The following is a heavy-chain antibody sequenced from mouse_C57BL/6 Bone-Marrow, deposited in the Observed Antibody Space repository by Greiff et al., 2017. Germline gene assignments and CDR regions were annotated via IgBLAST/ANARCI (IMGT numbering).Heavy chain of an antibody. J-gene: IGHJ3*01. CDR1: GYTFTSYW. Sequence: VQLQQPGAELVKPGASVKLSCKASGYTFTSYWMQWVKQRPGQGLEWIGEIDPSDSYTNYNQKFKGKATLTVDTSSSTAYMQLSSLTSEDSAVYYCARIPSYYSNYGFAYWGQGTLVTVSA. D-gene: IGHD2-5*01. V-gene: IGHV1-50*01. CDR2: IDPSDSYT. CDR3: ARIPSYYSNYGFAY.